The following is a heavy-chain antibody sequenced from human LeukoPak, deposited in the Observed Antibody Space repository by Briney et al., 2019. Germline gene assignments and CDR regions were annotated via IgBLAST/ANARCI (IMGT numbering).Heavy chain of an antibody. Sequence: SETLSLTCTVSGGSISSGSSYWSWIRQPAGTGLEWIGRIYTSGSTNHNPSLKSRVTISVDTSKNQFSLKLSSVTAADTAVYYCAREHITIFGVATRSNWFDPWGQGTLVTVSS. V-gene: IGHV4-61*02. CDR3: AREHITIFGVATRSNWFDP. D-gene: IGHD3-3*01. CDR1: GGSISSGSSY. CDR2: IYTSGST. J-gene: IGHJ5*02.